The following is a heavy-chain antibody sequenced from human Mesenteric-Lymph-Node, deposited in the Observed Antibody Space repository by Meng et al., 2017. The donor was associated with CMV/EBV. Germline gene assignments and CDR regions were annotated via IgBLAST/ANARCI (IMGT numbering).Heavy chain of an antibody. Sequence: SETLSPTCAVYGGSFSGYDWTWIRQPPGKGLEWIGEINHRGSTNYNPSLKSRLTISLDTCKNQFSLKLKSVTATDTTVYYCERGSTSVTIIVVVFTAAGLGYDSWGQGTLVTVSS. D-gene: IGHD3-22*01. V-gene: IGHV4-34*01. J-gene: IGHJ4*02. CDR2: INHRGST. CDR1: GGSFSGYD. CDR3: ERGSTSVTIIVVVFTAAGLGYDS.